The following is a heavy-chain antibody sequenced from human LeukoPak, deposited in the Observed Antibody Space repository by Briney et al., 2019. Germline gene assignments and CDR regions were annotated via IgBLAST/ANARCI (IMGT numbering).Heavy chain of an antibody. CDR2: IYTSGST. V-gene: IGHV4-61*02. CDR1: GGSISSGSYY. J-gene: IGHJ3*02. D-gene: IGHD2-2*01. Sequence: SETLSLTCTVSGGSISSGSYYWSWIRQPAGKGLEWIGRIYTSGSTNYNPSLKSRVTISVDTSKNQFSLKLSSVTAADTAVYYCARSPNQLLTKEEIIWGQGTMVTVSS. CDR3: ARSPNQLLTKEEII.